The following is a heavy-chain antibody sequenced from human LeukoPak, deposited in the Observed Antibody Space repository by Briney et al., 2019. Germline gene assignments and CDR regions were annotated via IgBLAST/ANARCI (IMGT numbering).Heavy chain of an antibody. CDR3: ARGSSAEYFQH. CDR1: GGTFSSYA. V-gene: IGHV1-69*06. CDR2: IIPIFGTA. Sequence: ASVKVSCKASGGTFSSYAISWVRRAPGQGLEWMGGIIPIFGTANYAQKFQGRVTITADKSTSTAYMELSSLRSEDTAVYYCARGSSAEYFQHWGQGTLVTVSS. J-gene: IGHJ1*01.